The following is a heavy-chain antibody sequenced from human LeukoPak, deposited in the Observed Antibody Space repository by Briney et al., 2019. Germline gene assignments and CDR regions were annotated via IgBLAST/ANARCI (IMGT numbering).Heavy chain of an antibody. Sequence: SETLSLTCTVSGGSISSSSYYWGWIRQPPGKGLEWIGSIYYSGSTYYNPSLKSRVTISADTSKSQFSLKLSSVTAADTAVYYCARLALPITMIVVVRDYWGQGTLVTVSS. D-gene: IGHD3-22*01. CDR3: ARLALPITMIVVVRDY. J-gene: IGHJ4*02. V-gene: IGHV4-39*01. CDR2: IYYSGST. CDR1: GGSISSSSYY.